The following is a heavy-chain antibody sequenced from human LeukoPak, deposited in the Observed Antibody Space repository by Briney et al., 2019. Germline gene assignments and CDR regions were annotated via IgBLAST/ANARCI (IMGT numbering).Heavy chain of an antibody. V-gene: IGHV3-11*04. CDR3: ARADCSSSSCYELDY. CDR1: GFTFSDYY. J-gene: IGHJ4*02. Sequence: GGSLRLSCAGSGFTFSDYYMSWIRQAPGKGLEWVSYISSSGRTIYHADSVKGRFTISRDNAKNSLYLQMNSLRAEDTAVYYCARADCSSSSCYELDYWGQGTLVTVSS. D-gene: IGHD2-2*01. CDR2: ISSSGRTI.